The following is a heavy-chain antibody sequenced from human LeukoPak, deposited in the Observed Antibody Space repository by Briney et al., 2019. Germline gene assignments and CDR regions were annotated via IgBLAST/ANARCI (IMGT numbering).Heavy chain of an antibody. CDR2: MNPNSGNT. V-gene: IGHV1-8*01. CDR1: GYTFTSYD. CDR3: ARGWVYYYDSSGYYSSYYYYYYYMDV. Sequence: ASVKVSCKASGYTFTSYDINWVRQATGQGLEWMGWMNPNSGNTGYAQKFQGRVTMTRNTSISTAYMELSSLRSEDTAVYYCARGWVYYYDSSGYYSSYYYYYYYMDVWGKGTTVTVSS. J-gene: IGHJ6*03. D-gene: IGHD3-22*01.